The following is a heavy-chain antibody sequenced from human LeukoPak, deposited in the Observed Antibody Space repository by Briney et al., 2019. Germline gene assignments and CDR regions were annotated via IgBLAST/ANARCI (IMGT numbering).Heavy chain of an antibody. Sequence: PSETLSLTCAVYGGSFSGYYWSWIRQPPGKGLEWIGYIYHSGSTYYNPSLKSRVTISVDRSKNQFSLKLSSVTAADTAVYYCARDSPLGYCSSTSCPNYYYYYMDVWGKGTTVTVSS. D-gene: IGHD2-2*01. J-gene: IGHJ6*03. V-gene: IGHV4-34*01. CDR2: IYHSGST. CDR3: ARDSPLGYCSSTSCPNYYYYYMDV. CDR1: GGSFSGYY.